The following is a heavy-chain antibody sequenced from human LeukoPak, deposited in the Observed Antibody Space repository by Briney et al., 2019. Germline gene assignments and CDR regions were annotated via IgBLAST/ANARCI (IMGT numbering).Heavy chain of an antibody. Sequence: SETLSLTCTASGGSISSSTYYWGWIRQPPGKGLDWIGSAYYSGSTYYNPSLKSRVTMSVDTSKNHFSLKLTSVTAADTAVYYCARHIYDFWSGYFQPRHFDYWGQGTLVTVSS. CDR3: ARHIYDFWSGYFQPRHFDY. CDR1: GGSISSSTYY. CDR2: AYYSGST. V-gene: IGHV4-39*01. J-gene: IGHJ4*02. D-gene: IGHD3-3*01.